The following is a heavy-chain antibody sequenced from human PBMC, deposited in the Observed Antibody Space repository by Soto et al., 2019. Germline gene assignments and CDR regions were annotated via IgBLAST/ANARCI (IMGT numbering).Heavy chain of an antibody. V-gene: IGHV4-34*01. J-gene: IGHJ5*02. CDR2: INHRGSI. CDR1: GLSLSDYF. Sequence: SETLSLTCVFSGLSLSDYFWILIRQPPGMALEWIGEINHRGSINYNPSLKSRVTISVDTSKNQFSLKLSSVTAADTAVYYCARTHTPRYCSGGSCYSKRNWFDPWGQGTLVTVSS. D-gene: IGHD2-15*01. CDR3: ARTHTPRYCSGGSCYSKRNWFDP.